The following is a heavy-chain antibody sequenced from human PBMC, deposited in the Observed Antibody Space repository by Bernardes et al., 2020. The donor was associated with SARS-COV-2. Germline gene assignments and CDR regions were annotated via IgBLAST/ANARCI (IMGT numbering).Heavy chain of an antibody. CDR3: AKCSRFCAEGTGMDV. V-gene: IGHV3-23*01. Sequence: GGSLRLSCAASGFIFSAYAMSWVRQAPGQGLEWISAISSRDDTTVYADSVRGRFTISRDNSKNELHLQMNSLRVEDTAVYYCAKCSRFCAEGTGMDVWGQGTTVTVSS. CDR1: GFIFSAYA. D-gene: IGHD2-2*01. CDR2: ISSRDDTT. J-gene: IGHJ6*02.